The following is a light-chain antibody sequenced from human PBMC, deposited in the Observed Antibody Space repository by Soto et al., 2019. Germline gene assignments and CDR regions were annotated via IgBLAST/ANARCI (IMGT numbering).Light chain of an antibody. CDR2: GAS. CDR1: QSVSSSY. CDR3: QQYGSAPPLIT. Sequence: EIVLTQSPGTLSLSPGERATLSCRASQSVSSSYLAWYQQKTGQAPRLLIYGASSRSTSIPDRFSGSGSGTDFTLTISRLEPDDFAVYYCQQYGSAPPLITFGQGTRLEIK. J-gene: IGKJ5*01. V-gene: IGKV3-20*01.